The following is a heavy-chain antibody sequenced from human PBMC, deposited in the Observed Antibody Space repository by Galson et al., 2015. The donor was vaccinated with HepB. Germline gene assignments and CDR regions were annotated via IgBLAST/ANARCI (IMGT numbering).Heavy chain of an antibody. CDR3: ARDLGVGATTVFAY. V-gene: IGHV4-59*01. CDR1: GGSISSYY. J-gene: IGHJ4*02. Sequence: SETLSLTCTVSGGSISSYYWSWLRQPPGKGLEWIGYIYYSGSTNYNPSLKSRVTISVDTSKNQFSLKLSSVTAADTAVYYCARDLGVGATTVFAYWGQGTLVAVSS. D-gene: IGHD1-26*01. CDR2: IYYSGST.